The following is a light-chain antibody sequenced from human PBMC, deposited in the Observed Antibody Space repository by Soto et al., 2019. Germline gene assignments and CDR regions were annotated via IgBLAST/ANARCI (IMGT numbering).Light chain of an antibody. CDR1: QSISSW. J-gene: IGKJ1*01. CDR2: KAS. V-gene: IGKV1-5*03. Sequence: DIQMTQSPSTLSASVGDRVTITCRASQSISSWLAWYQQKPGKAPKLLIYKASSLESGVPSRFSGSGSRTEFTLTISSLQPDDFATYYCQQYNSYWTFGKGTKVEIK. CDR3: QQYNSYWT.